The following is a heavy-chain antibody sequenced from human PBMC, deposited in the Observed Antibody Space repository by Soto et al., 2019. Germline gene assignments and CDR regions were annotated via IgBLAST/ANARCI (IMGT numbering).Heavy chain of an antibody. V-gene: IGHV3-30*18. CDR2: VAHDGSYR. Sequence: GGSLSLSCVASGFSFSTYSMHWVRQAPGKGLEWLAIVAHDGSYRYYGDSVKGRFTISRDNSKNTLYLQMDSLRTEDTAMYYCAKDSIATAGTDSYYFDYWGQGNLVTVSS. CDR3: AKDSIATAGTDSYYFDY. J-gene: IGHJ4*02. D-gene: IGHD6-13*01. CDR1: GFSFSTYS.